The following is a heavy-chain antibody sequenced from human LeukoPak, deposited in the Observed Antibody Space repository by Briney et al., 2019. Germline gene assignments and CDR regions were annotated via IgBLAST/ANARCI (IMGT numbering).Heavy chain of an antibody. V-gene: IGHV4-61*02. J-gene: IGHJ4*02. CDR1: GGSISSGSYY. CDR3: ARPRYSSGWNYFDY. CDR2: IYTSGST. Sequence: PSQTLSLTCTVSGGSISSGSYYWSWIRQPAGKGLEWIGRIYTSGSTNYNPSLKSRVTISVDTSKNQFSLKLSSVTAADTAVYYCARPRYSSGWNYFDYWGQGTLVTVSS. D-gene: IGHD6-19*01.